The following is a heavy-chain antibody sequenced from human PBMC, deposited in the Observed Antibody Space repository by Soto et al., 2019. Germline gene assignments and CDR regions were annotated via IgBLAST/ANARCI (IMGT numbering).Heavy chain of an antibody. V-gene: IGHV4-31*03. D-gene: IGHD4-17*01. Sequence: SETLSLTCTVSGGSISSGGYYWSWIRQHPGKGLEWIGYIYYSGSTYYNPSLKSRVTISVDTSKNQFSLKLSSVTAADTAVYYCARGLRDYGDYPGAFDIWGQGTMVTVSS. CDR1: GGSISSGGYY. J-gene: IGHJ3*02. CDR3: ARGLRDYGDYPGAFDI. CDR2: IYYSGST.